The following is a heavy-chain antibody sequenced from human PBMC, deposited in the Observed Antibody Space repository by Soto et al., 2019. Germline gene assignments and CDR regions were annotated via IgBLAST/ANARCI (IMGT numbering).Heavy chain of an antibody. CDR3: ARDGCSSTSCQLTFDP. Sequence: ASVKVSCKASGYTFTGYYMHWVRQAPGPGLEWMGWINPNSGGTNYAQKFQGRVTMTRDTSISKAYMALSRLRSDDTAVYYCARDGCSSTSCQLTFDPWGQGTLVTVSS. CDR1: GYTFTGYY. CDR2: INPNSGGT. J-gene: IGHJ5*02. V-gene: IGHV1-2*02. D-gene: IGHD2-2*01.